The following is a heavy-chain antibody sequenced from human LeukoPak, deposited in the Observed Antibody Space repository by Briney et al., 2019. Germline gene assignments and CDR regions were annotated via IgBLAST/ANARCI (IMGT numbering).Heavy chain of an antibody. CDR3: AKKAQYDGHYPLDY. CDR2: TSDRGDYT. Sequence: GGSLRLSCAASGFTFGAYTINWVRQAPGKGLEWVSGTSDRGDYTYYADSVKGRFTISRDTSKNTLYLQMNSLRAEDTALYFCAKKAQYDGHYPLDYWGQGTLVTVSA. CDR1: GFTFGAYT. D-gene: IGHD4/OR15-4a*01. J-gene: IGHJ4*02. V-gene: IGHV3-23*01.